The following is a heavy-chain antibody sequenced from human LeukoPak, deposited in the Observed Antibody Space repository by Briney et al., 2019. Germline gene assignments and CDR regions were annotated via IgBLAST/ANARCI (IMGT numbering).Heavy chain of an antibody. Sequence: PGGSLRLSCSASAFTFSSYVIHWVRQAPGRGLEWVSVIYSGGTTYYADSVKGRFTISRDNSKNTLYLQLNSLRAEDTAVYYCARGRLSSADAFDIWGQGTMVTVSS. J-gene: IGHJ3*02. CDR3: ARGRLSSADAFDI. CDR1: AFTFSSYV. CDR2: IYSGGTT. D-gene: IGHD3-10*01. V-gene: IGHV3-66*01.